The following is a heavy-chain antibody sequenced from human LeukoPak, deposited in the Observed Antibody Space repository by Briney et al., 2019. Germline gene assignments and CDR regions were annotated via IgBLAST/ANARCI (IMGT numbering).Heavy chain of an antibody. Sequence: SETLSLTCTVSGGSISSGSYYWSWIRQPAGKGLEWIGRIYTSGSTNYNPSLKSRVTISVDTSKNQFSLKLSSVTAADTAVYYFAREYGQWLVRGYFDYWGQGTLVTVSS. CDR1: GGSISSGSYY. CDR2: IYTSGST. J-gene: IGHJ4*02. V-gene: IGHV4-61*02. D-gene: IGHD6-19*01. CDR3: AREYGQWLVRGYFDY.